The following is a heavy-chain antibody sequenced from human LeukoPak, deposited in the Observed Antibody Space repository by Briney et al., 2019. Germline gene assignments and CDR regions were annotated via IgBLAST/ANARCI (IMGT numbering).Heavy chain of an antibody. V-gene: IGHV3-21*01. CDR1: GFTFSDYA. J-gene: IGHJ4*02. CDR2: ISSGGSYI. CDR3: ARGPALYCTSSSCLDGVD. Sequence: GGSLRLSCAASGFTFSDYAMNWVRQAPGKGLKWVSSISSGGSYIPYADSVKGRFTVSRDNAKDSLFLQMRSLRDEDTAVYYCARGPALYCTSSSCLDGVDWGQGTLVSVSS. D-gene: IGHD2-2*01.